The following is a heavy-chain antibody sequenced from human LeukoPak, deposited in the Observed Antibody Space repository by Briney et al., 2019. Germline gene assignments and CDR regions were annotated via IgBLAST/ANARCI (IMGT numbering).Heavy chain of an antibody. CDR1: GGSFSSYY. V-gene: IGHV4-59*06. Sequence: SETLSLTCAVYGGSFSSYYWSWLRQPPGKGLEWIGYIYYSGSTYYNPSLKSRVTISVDTSKNQFSLKLSSVTAADTAVYYCAGSSTIFGVVSGMDVWGQGTTVTVSS. D-gene: IGHD3-3*01. CDR2: IYYSGST. J-gene: IGHJ6*02. CDR3: AGSSTIFGVVSGMDV.